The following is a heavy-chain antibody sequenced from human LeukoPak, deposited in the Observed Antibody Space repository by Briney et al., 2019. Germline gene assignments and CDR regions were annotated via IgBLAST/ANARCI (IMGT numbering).Heavy chain of an antibody. CDR1: GGSFSGYY. CDR3: ARLELASGYYYY. J-gene: IGHJ4*02. Sequence: PSETLSLTCAVYGGSFSGYYWSWIRQPPGKGLEWIGEINHSGSTNYNPSLKSRVTISVDTSKNQFSLKLSSVTAADTAVYYCARLELASGYYYYWGQGTLVTVSS. D-gene: IGHD3-22*01. V-gene: IGHV4-34*01. CDR2: INHSGST.